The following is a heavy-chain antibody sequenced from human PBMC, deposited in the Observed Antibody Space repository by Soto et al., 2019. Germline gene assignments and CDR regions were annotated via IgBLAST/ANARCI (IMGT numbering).Heavy chain of an antibody. CDR3: AKRIYYYYGMDV. CDR2: ISGSGGST. CDR1: GFTFSSYA. V-gene: IGHV3-23*01. Sequence: SLRLSCAASGFTFSSYAMSWVRQAPGKGLEWVSAISGSGGSTYYADSVKGRFTISRDNSKNTLYLQMNSLRAEDTAVYYCAKRIYYYYGMDVWGQGTTVTVSS. J-gene: IGHJ6*02.